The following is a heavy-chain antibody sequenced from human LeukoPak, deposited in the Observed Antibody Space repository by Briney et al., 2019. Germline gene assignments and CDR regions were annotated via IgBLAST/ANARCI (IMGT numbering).Heavy chain of an antibody. D-gene: IGHD5-18*01. Sequence: SETLSLTCTVSGGSISSYYWSWIRQPPGKGLEWIVYIYYSGSTNYNPSLKSRVTISVDTSKNQFSLKLSSVTAADTAVYYCATDHGYSYGSNGYAFDIWGQGTMVTVSS. CDR2: IYYSGST. J-gene: IGHJ3*02. CDR1: GGSISSYY. V-gene: IGHV4-59*01. CDR3: ATDHGYSYGSNGYAFDI.